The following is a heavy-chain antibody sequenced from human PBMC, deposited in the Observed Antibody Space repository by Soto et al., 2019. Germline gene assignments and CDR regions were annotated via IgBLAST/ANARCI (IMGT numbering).Heavy chain of an antibody. V-gene: IGHV1-3*01. Sequence: QVQLVQSGAEVKKPGASVKVSCKASGYTFTSYAMHWVRQAPGQRLEWMGWINAGNRNTKYSQKFQGRVIITRDTSASTAYMELSSLRSEDTAVYYCAKSGLTHFDYWGQGTLVTVSS. CDR2: INAGNRNT. CDR1: GYTFTSYA. D-gene: IGHD5-12*01. J-gene: IGHJ4*02. CDR3: AKSGLTHFDY.